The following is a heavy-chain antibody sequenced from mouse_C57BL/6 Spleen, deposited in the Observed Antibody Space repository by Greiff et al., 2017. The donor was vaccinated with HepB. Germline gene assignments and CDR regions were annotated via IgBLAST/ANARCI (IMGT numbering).Heavy chain of an antibody. CDR1: GYSITSGYY. CDR3: ARDSGYSNYDYAMDY. CDR2: ISYDGSN. Sequence: DVKLQESGPGLVKPSQSLSLTCSVTGYSITSGYYWNWIRQFPGNKLEWMGYISYDGSNNYNPSLKNRISITRDTSKNQFFLKLNSVTTEDTATYYCARDSGYSNYDYAMDYWGQGTSVTVSS. D-gene: IGHD2-5*01. J-gene: IGHJ4*01. V-gene: IGHV3-6*01.